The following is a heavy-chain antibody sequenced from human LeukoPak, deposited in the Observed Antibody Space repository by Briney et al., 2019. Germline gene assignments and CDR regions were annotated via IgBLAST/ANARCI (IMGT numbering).Heavy chain of an antibody. J-gene: IGHJ3*02. CDR2: INPSVTT. CDR3: TRGGSMEAEILTGYRAFDI. V-gene: IGHV4-39*07. D-gene: IGHD3-9*01. CDR1: GGSISSGGYY. Sequence: PSETLSLTCTVSGGSISSGGYYWSWIRQSPGKGLEWIGEINPSVTTSYNPSLKSRVTISLDTSKNQFSLILTSVTAADTAVYYCTRGGSMEAEILTGYRAFDIWGQGTLVTVSS.